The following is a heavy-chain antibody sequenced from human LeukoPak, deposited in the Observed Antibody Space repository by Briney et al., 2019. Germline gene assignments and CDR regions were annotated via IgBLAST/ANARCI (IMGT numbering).Heavy chain of an antibody. V-gene: IGHV1-69*06. CDR1: GGTFSSYA. J-gene: IGHJ5*02. Sequence: SVNVSCKASGGTFSSYAISGVRQPPGQGREWVGVIIPIFGTANYSQKFRGRVTITADKSTSTASMQLSSLRSEDTGVSYCARALITPANWLDPWGEGTPVTVSS. CDR3: ARALITPANWLDP. CDR2: IIPIFGTA. D-gene: IGHD1-14*01.